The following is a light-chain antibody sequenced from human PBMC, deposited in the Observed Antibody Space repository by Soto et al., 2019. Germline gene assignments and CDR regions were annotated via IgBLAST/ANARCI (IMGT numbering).Light chain of an antibody. Sequence: DIQMTQSPSSLSACVGDRVTITCRASQGISNYLAWYQQKPGKVPKLLIYAASTLQSGVPSRFSGSGSGTDFTLTISSLQPEDVATYYCQKYNSAPLFGPGTKVDIK. J-gene: IGKJ3*01. CDR2: AAS. V-gene: IGKV1-27*01. CDR1: QGISNY. CDR3: QKYNSAPL.